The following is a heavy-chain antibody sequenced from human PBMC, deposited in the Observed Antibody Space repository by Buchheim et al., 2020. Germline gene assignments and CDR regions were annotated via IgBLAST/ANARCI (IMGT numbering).Heavy chain of an antibody. CDR3: ARDNGTTGGMDV. CDR2: MNPNSGNT. V-gene: IGHV1-8*02. J-gene: IGHJ6*02. CDR1: GGTFSSYR. D-gene: IGHD1-7*01. Sequence: QVPLVQSGAEVRKPGSSVKVSCKGSGGTFSSYRVSWVRQAPGQGLEWMGWMNPNSGNTGYAQKFQGRVTMTRNTSISTAYMELSSLRSEDTAVYYCARDNGTTGGMDVWGQGTT.